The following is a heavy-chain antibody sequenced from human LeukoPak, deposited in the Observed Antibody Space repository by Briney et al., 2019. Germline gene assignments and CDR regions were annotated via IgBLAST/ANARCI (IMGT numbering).Heavy chain of an antibody. D-gene: IGHD5-18*01. V-gene: IGHV1-2*02. CDR3: ARTAGYSYLAF. Sequence: ASVKVSCKASGNTFSGHYMHWVRQAPGQGLEWMGWLDPNSGGTNYAQKFQGRVSMTRDTSISTDYMESSRLRSDDTAVYYCARTAGYSYLAFWGQGTLVTVSS. J-gene: IGHJ4*02. CDR1: GNTFSGHY. CDR2: LDPNSGGT.